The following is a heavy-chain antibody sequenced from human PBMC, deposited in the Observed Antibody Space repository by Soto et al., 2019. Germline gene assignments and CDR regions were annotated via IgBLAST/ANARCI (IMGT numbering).Heavy chain of an antibody. CDR3: ARDPSGSGPDFDY. CDR1: GFTFSSYH. J-gene: IGHJ4*02. Sequence: GGSLRLSCAASGFTFSSYHMNWVRQAPGKGLEWVSSITSSGVYYRDSVKGRFTISGDNAKNSLYLQMNSLRAEDTAVYYCARDPSGSGPDFDYWGQGILVTVSS. CDR2: ITSSGV. V-gene: IGHV3-21*01. D-gene: IGHD3-10*01.